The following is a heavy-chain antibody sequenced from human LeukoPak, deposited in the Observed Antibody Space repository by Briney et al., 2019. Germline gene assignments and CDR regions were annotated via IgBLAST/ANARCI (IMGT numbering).Heavy chain of an antibody. D-gene: IGHD3-10*01. V-gene: IGHV4-39*01. J-gene: IGHJ4*02. CDR3: ARRNMVRGVKGYFDY. CDR1: GGSISSSSYY. Sequence: PSETLSLTCTVSGGSISSSSYYWGWIRQPPGKGLEWIGSIYYSGSTYYNPSLKSRVTISVDTSKNQFSLKLSSVTAADTAVYYCARRNMVRGVKGYFDYWGQGTLVTVSS. CDR2: IYYSGST.